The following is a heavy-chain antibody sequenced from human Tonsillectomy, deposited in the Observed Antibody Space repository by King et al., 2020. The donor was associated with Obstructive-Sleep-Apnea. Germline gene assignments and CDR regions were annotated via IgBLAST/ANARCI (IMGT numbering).Heavy chain of an antibody. Sequence: QVQLVESGGGVVQPGRSLRLSCAASGFTLSPYAMDWVRQAPGKGLEWVAVISDDGSNKYYAASVKGRFTISRENSKNTLYLQMNSLSAEDTAVYYCARVGQGIDYYYYGMDVWGQGTTVTVSS. CDR3: ARVGQGIDYYYYGMDV. V-gene: IGHV3-30*04. CDR1: GFTLSPYA. CDR2: ISDDGSNK. J-gene: IGHJ6*02. D-gene: IGHD2-21*01.